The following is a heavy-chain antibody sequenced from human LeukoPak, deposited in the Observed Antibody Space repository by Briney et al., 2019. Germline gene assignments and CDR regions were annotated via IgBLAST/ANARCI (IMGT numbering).Heavy chain of an antibody. J-gene: IGHJ4*02. CDR1: GGSISSYY. CDR2: IYYSGST. Sequence: SETLSLTCTVSGGSISSYYWSWIRQPPGKGLEWIGYIYYSGSTYYNPSLKSRVTISVDTSKNQFSLKLSSVTAADTAVYYCASYTPRAGDFDYWGQGTLVTVSS. CDR3: ASYTPRAGDFDY. V-gene: IGHV4-59*12. D-gene: IGHD6-13*01.